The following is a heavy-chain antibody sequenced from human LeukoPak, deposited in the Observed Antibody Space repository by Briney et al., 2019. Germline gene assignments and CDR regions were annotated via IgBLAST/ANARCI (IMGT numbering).Heavy chain of an antibody. CDR3: ARHRYYYRSGSYYGAPYYMDV. D-gene: IGHD3-10*01. J-gene: IGHJ6*03. Sequence: SETLSLTCTVSGGSISSSSYYWVWIREPPGKRLEWIGSIYYSGTTYYNPSLKSRVTISVDTSKNQFSMKLSSVTAADTAVYYCARHRYYYRSGSYYGAPYYMDVWGKGTTVTISS. V-gene: IGHV4-39*01. CDR2: IYYSGTT. CDR1: GGSISSSSYY.